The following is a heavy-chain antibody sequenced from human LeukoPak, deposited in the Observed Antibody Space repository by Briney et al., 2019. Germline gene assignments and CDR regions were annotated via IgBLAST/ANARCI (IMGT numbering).Heavy chain of an antibody. V-gene: IGHV3-64*02. CDR1: GSAFSSFA. CDR3: ARRERYNYHLDY. Sequence: GGSPRLSCAASGSAFSSFAMYWVRQAPGKGLEYVSAISSDGLDTYYADSVKGRFTISRDNSKNTLFLQMGSLRPEDMAVYYCARRERYNYHLDYWGQGTLVTVSS. D-gene: IGHD5-18*01. CDR2: ISSDGLDT. J-gene: IGHJ4*02.